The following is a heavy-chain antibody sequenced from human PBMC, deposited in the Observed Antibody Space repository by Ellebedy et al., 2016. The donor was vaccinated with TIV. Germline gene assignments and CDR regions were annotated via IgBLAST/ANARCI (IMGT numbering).Heavy chain of an antibody. CDR1: GYTFTGYP. J-gene: IGHJ4*02. D-gene: IGHD3-3*01. CDR2: INMNTGNP. CDR3: ASIRRLEYYYDS. Sequence: ASVKVSCKGSGYTFTGYPINWVRQAPGQGLEYMGWINMNTGNPTYAQDFTGRFVFSLDTSVSTAYLQISSLKAEGTAMYFCASIRRLEYYYDSWGQGTLVTVSS. V-gene: IGHV7-4-1*02.